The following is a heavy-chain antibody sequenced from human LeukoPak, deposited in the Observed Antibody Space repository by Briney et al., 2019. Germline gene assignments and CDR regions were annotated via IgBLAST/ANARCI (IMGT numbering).Heavy chain of an antibody. CDR1: GGSISSSSYY. CDR3: ARLNYDSSGYYYNWFDP. Sequence: PSETLPLTCTVSGGSISSSSYYWGWIRQPPGKGLEWIGSIYYSGSTYYNPSLKSRVTISVDTSKNQFSLKLSSVTAADTAVYYCARLNYDSSGYYYNWFDPWGQGTLVTVSS. J-gene: IGHJ5*02. D-gene: IGHD3-22*01. V-gene: IGHV4-39*01. CDR2: IYYSGST.